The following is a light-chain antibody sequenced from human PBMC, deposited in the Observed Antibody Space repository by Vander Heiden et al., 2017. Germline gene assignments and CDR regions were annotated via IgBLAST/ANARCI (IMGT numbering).Light chain of an antibody. Sequence: DIQMTHSPSSLSASVGDRVTITCQASQDIRNHLNWYQQKPGKAPKLLIYDASNLETGVPSRFSGSGSGTDFTFTISSLQPEDIATYYCQQYDNLLLTFGPGTKVDIK. CDR2: DAS. CDR3: QQYDNLLLT. V-gene: IGKV1-33*01. J-gene: IGKJ3*01. CDR1: QDIRNH.